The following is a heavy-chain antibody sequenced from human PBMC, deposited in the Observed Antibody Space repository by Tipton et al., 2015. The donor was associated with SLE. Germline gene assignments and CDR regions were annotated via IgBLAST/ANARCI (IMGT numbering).Heavy chain of an antibody. CDR2: INHSGSI. Sequence: TLSLTCAVYGGSFSGYYWSWIRQPPGKGLEWIGEINHSGSINYNPSLKSRVTISLDTSKNQFSLKLSSVTAADTAVYYCALDYDILTGRGNFDYWGQGTLVTVSS. CDR1: GGSFSGYY. CDR3: ALDYDILTGRGNFDY. J-gene: IGHJ4*02. V-gene: IGHV4-34*01. D-gene: IGHD3-9*01.